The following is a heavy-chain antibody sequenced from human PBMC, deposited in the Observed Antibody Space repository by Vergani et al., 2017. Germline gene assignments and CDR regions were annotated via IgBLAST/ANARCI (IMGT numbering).Heavy chain of an antibody. CDR3: ASSGYSSSNVDY. D-gene: IGHD6-13*01. V-gene: IGHV1-69*01. Sequence: QVQLVQSGAEVKKPGSSVKVSCKASGGTFSSYAISWVRQAPGQGLEWMGWIIPIFGTANYAQKFQGRVTITADESTGTAYMELSSLRSEDTAVYYCASSGYSSSNVDYWGQGTLVTVSS. CDR1: GGTFSSYA. J-gene: IGHJ4*02. CDR2: IIPIFGTA.